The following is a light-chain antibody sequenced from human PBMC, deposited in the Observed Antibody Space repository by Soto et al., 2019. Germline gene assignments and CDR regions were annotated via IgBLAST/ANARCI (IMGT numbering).Light chain of an antibody. CDR3: SSYRSGSTVV. CDR1: SSDIGGYNY. CDR2: AVS. Sequence: QSVLTQPASVSGSPGQSITISCTGTSSDIGGYNYVSWYQHHPGKAPKLMIYAVSNRPSGVSDRFSGSKSGNTASLTISGLQAEDDGDYYCSSYRSGSTVVFGGGTQLTVL. V-gene: IGLV2-14*03. J-gene: IGLJ3*02.